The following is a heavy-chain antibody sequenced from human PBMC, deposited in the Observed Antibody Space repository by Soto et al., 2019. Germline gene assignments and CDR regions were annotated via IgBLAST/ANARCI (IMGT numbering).Heavy chain of an antibody. CDR3: ATHVEWLRFGFDY. V-gene: IGHV4-59*08. Sequence: SETLSLTCTVSGGSISSYYWSWIRQPPGKGLEWIGYIYYSGSTNYNPSLKSRVTISVDTSKNQFSLKLSSVTAADTAVYYCATHVEWLRFGFDYWGQGTLVTVSS. CDR2: IYYSGST. D-gene: IGHD5-12*01. CDR1: GGSISSYY. J-gene: IGHJ4*02.